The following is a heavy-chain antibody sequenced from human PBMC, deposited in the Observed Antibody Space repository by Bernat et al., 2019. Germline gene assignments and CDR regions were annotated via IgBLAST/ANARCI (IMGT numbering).Heavy chain of an antibody. Sequence: QVQLQQWGAGLLKPSETLSLTCAVYGGSFSGYYWSWIRQPPGKGLEWIGSIYYSGSTYYNPSLKSRVTISVDTSKNQFSLKLSSVTAADTAVYYCVRRATGTTYYYYGMDVWGQGTTVTVSS. D-gene: IGHD1-7*01. CDR2: IYYSGST. V-gene: IGHV4-34*01. CDR3: VRRATGTTYYYYGMDV. CDR1: GGSFSGYY. J-gene: IGHJ6*02.